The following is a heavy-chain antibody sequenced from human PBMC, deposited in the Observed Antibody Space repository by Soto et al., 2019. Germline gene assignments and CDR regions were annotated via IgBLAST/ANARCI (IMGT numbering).Heavy chain of an antibody. J-gene: IGHJ4*02. CDR1: GGSISSSSYY. CDR2: IYYSGST. V-gene: IGHV4-39*01. D-gene: IGHD2-2*01. CDR3: ARVRTEYAGLDY. Sequence: SETLSLTCTVSGGSISSSSYYWGWIRQPPGKGLEWIGSIYYSGSTYYNPSLKSRVTISVDTSKNQFSLRLTSVTAADTAVYFCARVRTEYAGLDYWGQGTLVTVSS.